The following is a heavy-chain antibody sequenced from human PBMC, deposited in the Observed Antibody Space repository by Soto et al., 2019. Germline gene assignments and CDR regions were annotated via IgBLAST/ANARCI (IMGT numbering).Heavy chain of an antibody. Sequence: SETLSLTCTVSGGSISSYYWSWIRQPPGKGLEWIGYIYYSGSTNYNPSLKSRVTISVDTSKNQFFLKLSSVTAADTAVYYCARQDYYDSSGYYAWGQGTLVTVSS. CDR1: GGSISSYY. J-gene: IGHJ4*02. D-gene: IGHD3-22*01. V-gene: IGHV4-59*08. CDR2: IYYSGST. CDR3: ARQDYYDSSGYYA.